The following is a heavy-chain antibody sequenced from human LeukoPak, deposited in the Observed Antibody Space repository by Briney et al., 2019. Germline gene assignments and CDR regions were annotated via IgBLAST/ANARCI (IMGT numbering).Heavy chain of an antibody. CDR1: GGSISSGGYS. Sequence: TLSLTCAVSGGSISSGGYSWSWIRQPPGKGLEWIGYIYHSGSTYYNPSLKSRVTISVDRSKNQFSLKLSSVTAADTAVYYCAREENGWFDPWGQGTLVTVSS. CDR2: IYHSGST. J-gene: IGHJ5*02. V-gene: IGHV4-30-2*01. CDR3: AREENGWFDP.